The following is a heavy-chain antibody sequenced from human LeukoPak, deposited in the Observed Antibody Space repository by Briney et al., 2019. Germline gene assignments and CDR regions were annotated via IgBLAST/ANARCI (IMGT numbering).Heavy chain of an antibody. CDR1: GFTFSNYW. V-gene: IGHV3-7*03. Sequence: GGSLRLSCAASGFTFSNYWMSWVRQAPGKGLEWVANIKQDGSEKYYVDSVKGRFTISRDNAENSLYLQMNSLRAGDTAVYYCAREPPYSSGGYYLDYWGQGTLVTVSS. CDR3: AREPPYSSGGYYLDY. D-gene: IGHD6-19*01. J-gene: IGHJ4*02. CDR2: IKQDGSEK.